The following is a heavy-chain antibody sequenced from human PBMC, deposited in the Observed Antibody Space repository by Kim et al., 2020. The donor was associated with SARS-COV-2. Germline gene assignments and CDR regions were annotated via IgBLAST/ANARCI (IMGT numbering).Heavy chain of an antibody. Sequence: GGSLRLSCAASGFTFSSYAMSWVRQAPGKGLEWVSAISGSGGSTYYADSVKGRFTISRDNSKNTLYLQMNSLRAEDTAVYYCAKDREQQLVPNNWFDPWGQGTLVTVSS. CDR3: AKDREQQLVPNNWFDP. J-gene: IGHJ5*02. V-gene: IGHV3-23*01. CDR1: GFTFSSYA. CDR2: ISGSGGST. D-gene: IGHD6-13*01.